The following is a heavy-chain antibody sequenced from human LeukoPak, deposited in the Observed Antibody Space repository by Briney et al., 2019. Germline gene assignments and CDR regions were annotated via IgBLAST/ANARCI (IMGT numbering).Heavy chain of an antibody. CDR1: GYTFTSYD. CDR3: ARSTYSSGWPYYYYGMDV. Sequence: ASVKVSCKASGYTFTSYDINWVRQATGQGLEWMGWMNPNSGNTGYAQKFQGRVTMTRNTSISTAYMELSSLRSEDTAVYYCARSTYSSGWPYYYYGMDVWGQGTTVTVSS. V-gene: IGHV1-8*01. CDR2: MNPNSGNT. D-gene: IGHD6-19*01. J-gene: IGHJ6*02.